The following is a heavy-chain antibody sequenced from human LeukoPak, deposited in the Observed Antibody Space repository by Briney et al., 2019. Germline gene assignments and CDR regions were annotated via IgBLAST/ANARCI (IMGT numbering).Heavy chain of an antibody. CDR1: GYSISSGYY. CDR3: ARDHPTVTKA. J-gene: IGHJ5*02. V-gene: IGHV4-38-2*02. Sequence: PSETLSLTCTVSGYSISSGYYWGWIRPPPGKGLEWIGSIYHSGSTYYNPSLKSRVTISVDTSKNQFSLKLSSVTAADTAVYYCARDHPTVTKAWGQGTLVTVSS. D-gene: IGHD4-11*01. CDR2: IYHSGST.